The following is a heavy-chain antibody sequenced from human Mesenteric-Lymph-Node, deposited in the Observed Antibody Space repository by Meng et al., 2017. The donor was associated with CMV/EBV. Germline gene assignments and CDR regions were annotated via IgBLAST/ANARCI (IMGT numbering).Heavy chain of an antibody. J-gene: IGHJ4*02. CDR1: GFTVSSNY. Sequence: GESLKISCAASGFTVSSNYMSWVRRAPGKGLEWVSVIYSGGSTYYADSVKGRFTISRDNSKNTLYLQMNSLRAEDTAIYYCAKDFTRGFDYWGQGTLVTVSS. V-gene: IGHV3-53*01. D-gene: IGHD3-3*01. CDR2: IYSGGST. CDR3: AKDFTRGFDY.